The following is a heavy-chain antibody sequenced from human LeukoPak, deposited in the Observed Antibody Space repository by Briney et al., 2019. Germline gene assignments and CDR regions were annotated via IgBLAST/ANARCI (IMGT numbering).Heavy chain of an antibody. D-gene: IGHD6-13*01. CDR1: GYTFTSYG. J-gene: IGHJ4*02. V-gene: IGHV1-18*04. Sequence: ASVKVSWKASGYTFTSYGISWVRQAPGQGLEWMGWISAYNGNTNYAQKLQGRVTMTTDTSTSTAYMELRSLRSDDTAVYYCARSRFLPGIAAAAGDDFDYWGQGTLVTVSS. CDR2: ISAYNGNT. CDR3: ARSRFLPGIAAAAGDDFDY.